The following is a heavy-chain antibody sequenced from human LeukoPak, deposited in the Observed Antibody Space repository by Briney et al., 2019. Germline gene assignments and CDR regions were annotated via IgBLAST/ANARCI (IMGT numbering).Heavy chain of an antibody. Sequence: GGSLRLSCAASGFTFSNAWMNWVRQAPGKGLEWVGRIKSKTAGGTTDYAAPVKGRFIISRDDSKNTLYLQMNSLKTEDTAVYYCTTDYGDYVFRSDCWGQGTLVTVSS. V-gene: IGHV3-15*01. CDR3: TTDYGDYVFRSDC. J-gene: IGHJ4*02. CDR1: GFTFSNAW. CDR2: IKSKTAGGTT. D-gene: IGHD4-17*01.